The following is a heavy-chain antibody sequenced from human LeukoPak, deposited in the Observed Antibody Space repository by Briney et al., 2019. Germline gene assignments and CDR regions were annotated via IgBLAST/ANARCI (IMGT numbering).Heavy chain of an antibody. CDR2: IYYSGST. D-gene: IGHD6-6*01. CDR1: GGSISSYY. CDR3: ASAYSSSSVIDY. V-gene: IGHV4-59*01. J-gene: IGHJ4*02. Sequence: PSETLSLTCTVSGGSISSYYWSWIRQPPGKGLEWIGYIYYSGSTNYNPSLKSRVTISVDTSKNQFSLKLGSVTAADTAVYYCASAYSSSSVIDYWGQGTLVTVSS.